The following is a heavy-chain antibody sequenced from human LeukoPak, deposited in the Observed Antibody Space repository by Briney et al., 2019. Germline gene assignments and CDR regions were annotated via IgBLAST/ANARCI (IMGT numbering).Heavy chain of an antibody. Sequence: AASVKVSCKASGYTFTSYDINWVRQATGQGLEWMGWMNPNSGNTGYAQKFQGRVTITRNTSISTAYMELSSLRSEDTAVYYCARDEVSSSWHDDRRLDYWGQGTLVTVSS. V-gene: IGHV1-8*03. D-gene: IGHD6-13*01. CDR2: MNPNSGNT. CDR1: GYTFTSYD. J-gene: IGHJ4*02. CDR3: ARDEVSSSWHDDRRLDY.